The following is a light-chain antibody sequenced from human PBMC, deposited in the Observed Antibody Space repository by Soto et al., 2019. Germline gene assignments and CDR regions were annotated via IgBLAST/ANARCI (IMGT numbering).Light chain of an antibody. CDR2: AAS. Sequence: AIRMTQSPSSLSASTGDGVTITCRASQGVSTYLAWYQQKPGQAPKVLIHAASTLQGGVPSRFSGSGSGTDFTLTISGLQSDDFATYYCQQYYTYPWTFGQGTKVDIK. CDR3: QQYYTYPWT. J-gene: IGKJ1*01. CDR1: QGVSTY. V-gene: IGKV1-8*01.